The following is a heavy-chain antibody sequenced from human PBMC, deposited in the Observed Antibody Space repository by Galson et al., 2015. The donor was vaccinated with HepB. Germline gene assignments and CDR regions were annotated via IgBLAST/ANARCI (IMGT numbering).Heavy chain of an antibody. CDR3: ARDRGRSDYGYYYGMDV. D-gene: IGHD4-17*01. V-gene: IGHV3-21*01. J-gene: IGHJ6*02. Sequence: SLRLSCAASGVTFSYYTINWVRQARGKGLEWVSSISGSSTYLYYQDAVWGRFPVSRDNSHDSLHRQMNSLRVEDTAVYYCARDRGRSDYGYYYGMDVWGPGTTVTVSS. CDR1: GVTFSYYT. CDR2: ISGSSTYL.